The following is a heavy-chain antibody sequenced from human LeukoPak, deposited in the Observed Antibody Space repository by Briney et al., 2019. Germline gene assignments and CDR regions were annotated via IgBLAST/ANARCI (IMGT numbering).Heavy chain of an antibody. J-gene: IGHJ4*02. CDR3: ARQTGYFAY. CDR1: GGSINSEY. CDR2: ICYRGST. Sequence: SETLSLTCTVSGGSINSEYWSWIRQIPGKGLEWIGHICYRGSTNYNPTLKSRVTISVDTSKNQFSLKLTSVTTADTAVYYCARQTGYFAYWGQGTLVTVSS. V-gene: IGHV4-59*01.